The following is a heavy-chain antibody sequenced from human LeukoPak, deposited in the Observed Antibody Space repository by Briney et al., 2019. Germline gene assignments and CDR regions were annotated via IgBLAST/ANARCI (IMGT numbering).Heavy chain of an antibody. J-gene: IGHJ4*02. CDR3: ARDHSSSCQLFDY. CDR1: GYTFTSYD. CDR2: MNPNSGNT. V-gene: IGHV1-8*01. Sequence: GASVKVSCKASGYTFTSYDINWVRQATGQGLEWMGWMNPNSGNTGYAQKFQGRVTMTTDTSTTTAYMELRNLRSDDTAVYYCARDHSSSCQLFDYWGQGTLVTVSS. D-gene: IGHD6-13*01.